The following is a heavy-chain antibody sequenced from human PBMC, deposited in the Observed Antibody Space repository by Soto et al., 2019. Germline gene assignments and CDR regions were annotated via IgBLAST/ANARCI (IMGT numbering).Heavy chain of an antibody. V-gene: IGHV1-18*01. CDR3: ARLVAAAADPSYYYYYMDV. D-gene: IGHD6-13*01. CDR2: ISAYNGNT. Sequence: QVQLVQSGAEVKKPGASVKVSCKASGYTFTSYGISWVRQAPGQGLAWMGWISAYNGNTNYAQKLQGRVTMTTDTSTSTAYMELRRLRADDTALYYWARLVAAAADPSYYYYYMDVWGKGTTVTVSS. J-gene: IGHJ6*03. CDR1: GYTFTSYG.